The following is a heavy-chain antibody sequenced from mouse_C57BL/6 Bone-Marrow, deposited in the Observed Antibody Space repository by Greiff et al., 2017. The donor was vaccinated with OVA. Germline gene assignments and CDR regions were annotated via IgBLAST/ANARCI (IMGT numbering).Heavy chain of an antibody. J-gene: IGHJ1*03. CDR1: GFTFSDYG. V-gene: IGHV5-17*01. CDR3: ARPITTVVESYWYFDV. Sequence: EVQLVESGGGLVKPGGSLKLSCAASGFTFSDYGMHWVRQAPEKGLEWVAYISSGSSTIYYADTVKGRFTISRDNAKNTLFLQMTSLRSEDTAMYYCARPITTVVESYWYFDVWGTGTTVTVSS. D-gene: IGHD1-1*01. CDR2: ISSGSSTI.